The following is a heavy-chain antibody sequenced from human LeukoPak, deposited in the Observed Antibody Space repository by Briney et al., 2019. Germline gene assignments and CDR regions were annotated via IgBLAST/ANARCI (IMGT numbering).Heavy chain of an antibody. V-gene: IGHV4-4*07. Sequence: SETLSLTCTVSGGSISSYYWSWIRQPAGKGLEWIGRIYTSGSTNYNPSLKSRVTMSVDTSKNQFSLKLSSVTAADTAVYYCARMYYGSGSYTPDYWGQGTLVTVSS. CDR2: IYTSGST. CDR3: ARMYYGSGSYTPDY. J-gene: IGHJ4*02. D-gene: IGHD3-10*01. CDR1: GGSISSYY.